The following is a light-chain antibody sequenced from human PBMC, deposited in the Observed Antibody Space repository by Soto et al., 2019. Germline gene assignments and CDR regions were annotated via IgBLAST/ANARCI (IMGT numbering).Light chain of an antibody. J-gene: IGKJ1*01. V-gene: IGKV1-5*01. CDR1: QSISSW. CDR2: DAS. Sequence: DMQMTQSPSTLSASVGDRVSITCRASQSISSWLAWYQQKPGKAPKLLIYDASSLESGVPSRFSGSGSGTEFTLTISSLQPDDFVTYYCQQYNTYPWTFGQGTKVDIK. CDR3: QQYNTYPWT.